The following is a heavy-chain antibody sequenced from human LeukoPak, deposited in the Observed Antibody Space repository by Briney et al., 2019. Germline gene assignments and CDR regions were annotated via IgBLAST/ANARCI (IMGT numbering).Heavy chain of an antibody. D-gene: IGHD1/OR15-1a*01. J-gene: IGHJ4*02. CDR1: GGTFSSYA. V-gene: IGHV1-69*13. CDR2: IIPIFGTA. CDR3: ARDRGMQRREQGGYFDY. Sequence: SVEVSCKASGGTFSSYAISWVRQAPGQGLEWMGGIIPIFGTANYAQKFQGRVTITADEPTSTAYMELSSLRSEDTAVYYCARDRGMQRREQGGYFDYWGQGTLVTVSS.